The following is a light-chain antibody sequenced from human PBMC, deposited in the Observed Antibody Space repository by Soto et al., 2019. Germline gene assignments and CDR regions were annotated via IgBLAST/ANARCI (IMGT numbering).Light chain of an antibody. CDR1: QSVTCS. Sequence: EIVLTQSPATLSLSPGDRATLSCMASQSVTCSLAWFQQKPGQAPRLLIYDVSRRATAIPARFSGSGSGTDFTLTISSLEPEDFAVYYCQQRTSWPTFGGGTKVEIK. CDR2: DVS. V-gene: IGKV3-11*01. J-gene: IGKJ4*01. CDR3: QQRTSWPT.